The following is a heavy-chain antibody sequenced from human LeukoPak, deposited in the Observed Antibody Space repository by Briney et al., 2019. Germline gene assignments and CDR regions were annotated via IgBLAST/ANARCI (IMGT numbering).Heavy chain of an antibody. CDR2: IYSGGST. CDR3: AKWRLVPRDPFDY. J-gene: IGHJ4*02. D-gene: IGHD6-19*01. Sequence: PGGSLRLSCAASGFTVSSNYMSWVRQAPGKGLEWVSVIYSGGSTYYAGSVKGRFTISRDNSKNTLYLQMNSLRVEDTAVYYCAKWRLVPRDPFDYWGQGTLVTVSS. V-gene: IGHV3-53*01. CDR1: GFTVSSNY.